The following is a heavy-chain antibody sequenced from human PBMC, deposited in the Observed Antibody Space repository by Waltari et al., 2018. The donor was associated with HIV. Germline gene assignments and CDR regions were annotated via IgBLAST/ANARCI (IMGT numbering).Heavy chain of an antibody. CDR2: ILYDGSNK. J-gene: IGHJ4*02. D-gene: IGHD6-19*01. CDR1: GFTFSSYG. Sequence: QVQLVESGGGVVQPGRSLRLSCAASGFTFSSYGMHWVRQGPGKGVGWVEVILYDGSNKYYADYVKGRFTISRDNSKNTLYLQMNSLRAEDTAVYYCARDAVAGISQFDYWGQGTLVTVSS. CDR3: ARDAVAGISQFDY. V-gene: IGHV3-33*01.